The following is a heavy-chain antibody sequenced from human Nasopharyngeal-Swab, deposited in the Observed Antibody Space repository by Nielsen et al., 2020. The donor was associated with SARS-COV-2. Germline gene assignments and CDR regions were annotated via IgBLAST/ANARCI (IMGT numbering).Heavy chain of an antibody. V-gene: IGHV1-69*01. J-gene: IGHJ4*02. Sequence: VREATGRGLEWMGGIIPIFGTANYAQKFQGRVTITADESTSTAYMELSSLRSEDTAVYYCASSAIWFGEFPFDYWGQGTLVTVSS. CDR3: ASSAIWFGEFPFDY. D-gene: IGHD3-10*01. CDR2: IIPIFGTA.